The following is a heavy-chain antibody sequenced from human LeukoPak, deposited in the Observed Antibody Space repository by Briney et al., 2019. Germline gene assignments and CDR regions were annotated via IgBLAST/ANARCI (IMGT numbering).Heavy chain of an antibody. CDR2: ISSNGGST. Sequence: GGSLRLSCAASGFTFSSYAMHWVRQAPGKGLEYVSAISSNGGSTYYANSVKGRFTISRDNSKNTLYLQMGSLRAEDMAVYYCARDGQEWEQLLPDAFDIWGQGTMVTVSS. CDR3: ARDGQEWEQLLPDAFDI. J-gene: IGHJ3*02. CDR1: GFTFSSYA. V-gene: IGHV3-64*01. D-gene: IGHD1-26*01.